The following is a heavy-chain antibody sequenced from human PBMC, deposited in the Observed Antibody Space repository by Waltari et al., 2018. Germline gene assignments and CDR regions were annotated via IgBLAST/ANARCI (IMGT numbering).Heavy chain of an antibody. CDR3: EKEGQLVDY. D-gene: IGHD6-13*01. J-gene: IGHJ4*02. Sequence: VQLVESGGGLVQPGGSLRLSCAASGFTFSSYWMSWVRQAPGKGREWVAVISYDGSNKDDADAVKGRFTNARDNSKNTLYLQMNSLRAGDTAVYYWEKEGQLVDYWGQGTLVTVSS. CDR2: ISYDGSNK. CDR1: GFTFSSYW. V-gene: IGHV3-30*18.